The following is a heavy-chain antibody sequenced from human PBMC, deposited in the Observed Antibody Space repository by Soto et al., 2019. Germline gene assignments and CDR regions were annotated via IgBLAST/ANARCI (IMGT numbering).Heavy chain of an antibody. Sequence: PGESLKISCKGSGYSFTSYWIGWVRQMPGKGLEWMGIIYPGDSDTRYSPSFQDQVTISADKSISTAYLQWSSLKASDTAMYYCARVVDGYSSGWSYYYYGMDVWGQGTTVTVSS. D-gene: IGHD6-19*01. CDR3: ARVVDGYSSGWSYYYYGMDV. V-gene: IGHV5-51*01. CDR1: GYSFTSYW. CDR2: IYPGDSDT. J-gene: IGHJ6*02.